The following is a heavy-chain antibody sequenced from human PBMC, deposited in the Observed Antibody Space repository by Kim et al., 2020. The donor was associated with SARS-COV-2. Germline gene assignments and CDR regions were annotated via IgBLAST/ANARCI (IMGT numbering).Heavy chain of an antibody. CDR2: ISYDGSHT. V-gene: IGHV3-30*04. Sequence: GGSLRLSCAASGFTFSSYAMHWVRQAPGKGLEWVAVISYDGSHTYYADSVKGRFTISRDNSKNTLYLQMNSLRVEDTAVYYCASHYGSGSYYSDYWGQGT. CDR3: ASHYGSGSYYSDY. CDR1: GFTFSSYA. J-gene: IGHJ4*02. D-gene: IGHD3-10*01.